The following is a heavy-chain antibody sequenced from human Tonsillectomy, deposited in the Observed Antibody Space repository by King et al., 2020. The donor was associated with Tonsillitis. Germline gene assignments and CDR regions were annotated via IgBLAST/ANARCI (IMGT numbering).Heavy chain of an antibody. J-gene: IGHJ4*02. CDR3: AKDTTRTRIAAATDH. V-gene: IGHV3-23*04. CDR2: ISGSGSST. D-gene: IGHD6-13*01. Sequence: VQLVESGGGLVQPGGSLRLSCAASGFTCSSYAMSWVRHAPGKGLEWVSAISGSGSSTYYTDPVKGRFTISRDNPKNTLYLQMNSLRAEDTAIYYCAKDTTRTRIAAATDHWGQGTLVTVSS. CDR1: GFTCSSYA.